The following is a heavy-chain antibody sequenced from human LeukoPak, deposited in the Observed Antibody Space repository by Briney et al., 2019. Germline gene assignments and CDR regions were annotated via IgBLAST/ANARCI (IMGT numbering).Heavy chain of an antibody. D-gene: IGHD3-10*01. CDR1: GGSISSYY. CDR2: IYTSGST. V-gene: IGHV4-4*07. CDR3: AREAYYGSGRLLFDY. J-gene: IGHJ4*02. Sequence: PSETLSLTCTVSGGSISSYYWSWIRQPAGKGLEWIGRIYTSGSTNCNPSLKSRVTISVDTSKNQFSLKLSSVTAADTAVYYCAREAYYGSGRLLFDYWGQGTLVTVSS.